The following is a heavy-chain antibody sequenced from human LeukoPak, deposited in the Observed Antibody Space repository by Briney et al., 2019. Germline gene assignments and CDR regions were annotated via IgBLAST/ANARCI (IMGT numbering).Heavy chain of an antibody. V-gene: IGHV2-70*11. CDR3: TRISPWPKRTAVARDF. J-gene: IGHJ4*02. CDR1: GFSLSTTGMC. Sequence: SGPALVKPTRTLTLTCTFSGFSLSTTGMCVTWFRQPPGKALEWLARIDWDDDKYYSTSLKTRLTISKDTSKDQVVLTLTNMDPVDTATYYCTRISPWPKRTAVARDFWGQGTLVTVSS. D-gene: IGHD6-19*01. CDR2: IDWDDDK.